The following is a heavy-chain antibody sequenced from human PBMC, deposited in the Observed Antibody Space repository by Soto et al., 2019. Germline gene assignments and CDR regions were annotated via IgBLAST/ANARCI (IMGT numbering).Heavy chain of an antibody. CDR1: GGTFSSYA. D-gene: IGHD2-21*01. CDR2: IIPIFGTA. J-gene: IGHJ4*02. V-gene: IGHV1-69*01. Sequence: QVQLVQSGAEVKKPGSSVKVSCKASGGTFSSYAISWVRQAPGQGLEWMGGIIPIFGTANYAQKFQGRVTITADESTSTAYMGLGSLRSEDTAVYYCAAPGEVVLADRYYFDYWGQGTLVTVSS. CDR3: AAPGEVVLADRYYFDY.